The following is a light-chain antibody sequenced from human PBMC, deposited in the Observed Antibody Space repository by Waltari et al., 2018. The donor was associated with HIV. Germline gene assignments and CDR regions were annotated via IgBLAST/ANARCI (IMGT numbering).Light chain of an antibody. V-gene: IGKV3-15*01. CDR2: GAS. Sequence: EIEMMQSPATLSVSPGESATLSCRAGQSVSNNLAWYQQKLGQAPRLIIYGASSRFTGIPARFSGTGSGTEFTLTISNLQSEDFAIYYCQQYHDWPPIFGGGTKVEI. J-gene: IGKJ4*01. CDR3: QQYHDWPPI. CDR1: QSVSNN.